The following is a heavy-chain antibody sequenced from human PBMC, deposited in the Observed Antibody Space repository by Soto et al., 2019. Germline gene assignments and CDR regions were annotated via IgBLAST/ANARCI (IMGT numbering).Heavy chain of an antibody. D-gene: IGHD2-15*01. CDR3: ARVGYCSGGSCSGTNGFDP. Sequence: ASVKVSCKASGYTFTSYAMHWVRQAPGQRLEWMGWINAGNGNTKYSQKFQGRVTITRDTSASTAYMELSSLRSEDTAVYYCARVGYCSGGSCSGTNGFDPWGQGNLVTVS. CDR1: GYTFTSYA. CDR2: INAGNGNT. J-gene: IGHJ5*02. V-gene: IGHV1-3*01.